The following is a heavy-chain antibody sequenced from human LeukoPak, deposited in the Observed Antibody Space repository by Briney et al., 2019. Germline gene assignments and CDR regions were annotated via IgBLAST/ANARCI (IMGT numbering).Heavy chain of an antibody. J-gene: IGHJ4*02. CDR1: GGTFSSYT. D-gene: IGHD3-22*01. Sequence: SVKLSCKASGGTFSSYTISWVRHAPGQGLEWMGRIIPILGIANYAQKFQGRVTITADKSTSTAYMELSSLRSEDTAVYYCASRLHYYDSSGYSFDYWGQGTLVTVSS. CDR3: ASRLHYYDSSGYSFDY. CDR2: IIPILGIA. V-gene: IGHV1-69*02.